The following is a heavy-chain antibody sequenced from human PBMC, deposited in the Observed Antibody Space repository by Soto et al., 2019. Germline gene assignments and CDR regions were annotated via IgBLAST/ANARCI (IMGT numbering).Heavy chain of an antibody. CDR2: IYHSGGT. J-gene: IGHJ4*02. CDR3: ARHGGFSFDY. Sequence: QVQLQESGPGLVNPSGTLSLTCAVSGGSISSDNWWSWVRQPPGKGLEWIGEIYHSGGTHYNPSLQSRVAISVDKSKNKISLGLSSVTAADTAVYYCARHGGFSFDYWGQGTLVTVSS. CDR1: GGSISSDNW. D-gene: IGHD3-3*01. V-gene: IGHV4-4*02.